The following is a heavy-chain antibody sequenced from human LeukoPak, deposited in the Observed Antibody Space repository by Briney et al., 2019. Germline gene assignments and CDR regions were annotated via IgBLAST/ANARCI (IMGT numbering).Heavy chain of an antibody. J-gene: IGHJ5*02. CDR2: IYYSGSP. CDR1: GGSIINTNYY. V-gene: IGHV4-39*01. D-gene: IGHD5-12*01. CDR3: AVQPWGYHSWFDP. Sequence: SETLSLTCTVSGGSIINTNYYWAWIRQPPGRGLQWLGGIYYSGSPYCQTSLKIRHPICIGTYINQFLLKQTDVPRQDTAVYYCAVQPWGYHSWFDPWGQGSLVTVSS.